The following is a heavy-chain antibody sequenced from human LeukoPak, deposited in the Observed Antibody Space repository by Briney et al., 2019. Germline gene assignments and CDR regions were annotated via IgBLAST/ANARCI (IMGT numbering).Heavy chain of an antibody. J-gene: IGHJ4*02. CDR3: AKGASITMVRGAFDY. Sequence: PGGSLRLSCAASGFTFSSYAMSWVRQTPGKGLEWVSAISGSGGSTYYADSVKGRFTISRDNSKNTLYLQMNSLRAEDTAVYYCAKGASITMVRGAFDYWGQGTLVTVSS. CDR1: GFTFSSYA. CDR2: ISGSGGST. D-gene: IGHD3-10*01. V-gene: IGHV3-23*01.